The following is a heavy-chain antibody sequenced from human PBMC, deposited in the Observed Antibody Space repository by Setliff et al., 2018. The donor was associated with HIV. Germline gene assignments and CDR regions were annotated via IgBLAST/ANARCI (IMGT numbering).Heavy chain of an antibody. Sequence: ASVKVSCKASGYTFTSYDINWVRQATGQGLEWMGWMNPNSGNTGYAQKFQGRVTMTRNTSISTAYMELSSLRSEDTAVYYYARGAWYTSGWYSSRYMDVWGKGTTVTVSS. CDR3: ARGAWYTSGWYSSRYMDV. J-gene: IGHJ6*03. D-gene: IGHD6-19*01. CDR2: MNPNSGNT. V-gene: IGHV1-8*02. CDR1: GYTFTSYD.